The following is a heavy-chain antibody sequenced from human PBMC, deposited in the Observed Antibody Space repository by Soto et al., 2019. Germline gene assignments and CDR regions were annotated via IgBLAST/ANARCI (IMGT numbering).Heavy chain of an antibody. CDR1: GFTFASYA. V-gene: IGHV3-23*01. Sequence: GGSLRLSCAASGFTFASYAMTWVRQAPGKGLEWVSSVNTAGDTDYADSVKGRFSISRDNSRNTLHLQMTTLRVEDTAVYYCMGGRLFWGQGTLVTVSS. CDR3: MGGRLF. D-gene: IGHD3-16*01. J-gene: IGHJ4*02. CDR2: VNTAGDT.